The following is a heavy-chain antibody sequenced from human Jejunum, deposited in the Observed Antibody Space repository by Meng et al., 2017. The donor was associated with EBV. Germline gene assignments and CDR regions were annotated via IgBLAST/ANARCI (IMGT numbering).Heavy chain of an antibody. V-gene: IGHV1-69*06. CDR3: ARSSGGVVADYFDY. Sequence: QVQRVQSGAEVKNPWSSVKVSCKASGGTFSNYAFSWVRQAPGQGLEWMGGVIPIFATANYAQRFQGRVTITADKSTSTAYMELRSLRSEDTAVYYCARSSGGVVADYFDYWGQGTLVTVSS. J-gene: IGHJ4*02. CDR2: VIPIFATA. D-gene: IGHD3-16*02. CDR1: GGTFSNYA.